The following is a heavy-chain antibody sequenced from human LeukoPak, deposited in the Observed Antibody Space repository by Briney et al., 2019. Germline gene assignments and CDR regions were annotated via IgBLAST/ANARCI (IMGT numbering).Heavy chain of an antibody. Sequence: GESLRLSCAASGFTFSAYSMNWVRQAPGKWLEWVSSITPSSSSIFYADSVKGRFTISRDNAKNLLYLQMSSLRAEDTAVYYCASDYDSPFDFWGQGTLVTVSS. CDR1: GFTFSAYS. CDR2: ITPSSSSI. J-gene: IGHJ4*02. V-gene: IGHV3-21*06. D-gene: IGHD5-12*01. CDR3: ASDYDSPFDF.